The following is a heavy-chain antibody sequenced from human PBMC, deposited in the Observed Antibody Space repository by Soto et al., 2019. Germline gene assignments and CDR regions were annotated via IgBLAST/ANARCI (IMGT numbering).Heavy chain of an antibody. CDR3: ARDPLWFGEIGYFDF. CDR2: IDSSSSFI. J-gene: IGHJ4*02. CDR1: GFTFSSHA. Sequence: PGESLKISCAASGFTFSSHAMNWVRQAPGKGLEWVSSIDSSSSFIYYADSVKGRFTISRDNAKNSLYLQMSSLRAEDTAVYYCARDPLWFGEIGYFDFWGQGDLVTVSS. V-gene: IGHV3-21*01. D-gene: IGHD3-10*01.